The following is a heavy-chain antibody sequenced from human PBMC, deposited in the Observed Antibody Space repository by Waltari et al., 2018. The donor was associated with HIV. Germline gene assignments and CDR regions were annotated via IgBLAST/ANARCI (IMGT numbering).Heavy chain of an antibody. J-gene: IGHJ4*02. D-gene: IGHD2-2*01. CDR3: ARDPQYCSSTSCSYYFDY. Sequence: QVQLVESGGGVVQPGRSLRLSCAASGFTFSNYAIHCVRQAPGKGLEWVAVISYDGSNKYYADSVKGRFTISRDNSKNTLYLQMNSLRAEDTAVYYCARDPQYCSSTSCSYYFDYWGQGTLVTVSS. CDR1: GFTFSNYA. V-gene: IGHV3-30-3*01. CDR2: ISYDGSNK.